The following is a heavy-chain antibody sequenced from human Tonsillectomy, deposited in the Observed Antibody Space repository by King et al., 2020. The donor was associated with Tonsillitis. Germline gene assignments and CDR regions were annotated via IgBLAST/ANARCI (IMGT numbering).Heavy chain of an antibody. D-gene: IGHD3-16*01. CDR1: GFTVSSNY. V-gene: IGHV3-53*01. J-gene: IGHJ4*02. CDR2: MYSGGSR. Sequence: VQLVESGGGLIQPGGSLRLSCAASGFTVSSNYMSWVRQAPGKGLEWVSVMYSGGSRYFAASVNGRFTISRDNSKNTLYLQMNSLRAEDTAVYYCARDSDYVWGSFDYWGQGTLVTVSS. CDR3: ARDSDYVWGSFDY.